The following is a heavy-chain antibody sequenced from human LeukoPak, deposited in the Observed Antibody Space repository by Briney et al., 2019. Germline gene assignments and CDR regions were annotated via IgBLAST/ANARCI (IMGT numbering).Heavy chain of an antibody. J-gene: IGHJ3*02. CDR3: ARARSYFAFDI. Sequence: PGGSLRLSCAASGFTFSSYAMSWVRQAPGKGLEWVAVISYDGSNKYYADSVKGRFTISRDNSKNTLYLQMNSLRAEDTAVYYCARARSYFAFDIWGQGTMVTVSS. CDR2: ISYDGSNK. CDR1: GFTFSSYA. V-gene: IGHV3-30-3*01. D-gene: IGHD1-26*01.